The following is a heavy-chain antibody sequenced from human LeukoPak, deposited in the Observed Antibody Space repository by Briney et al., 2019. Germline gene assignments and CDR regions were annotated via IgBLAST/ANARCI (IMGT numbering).Heavy chain of an antibody. J-gene: IGHJ4*02. Sequence: ASVKVSCKASGYTFTGYYMHWVGQAPGQGLEWMGWINPNSGGTNYAQKFQGRVTMTRDTSISTAYIELSRLRSGDTAVYYCALGPRMSPGIAAAGPSGYFDYWGQGTLVTVSS. D-gene: IGHD6-13*01. CDR3: ALGPRMSPGIAAAGPSGYFDY. CDR1: GYTFTGYY. CDR2: INPNSGGT. V-gene: IGHV1-2*02.